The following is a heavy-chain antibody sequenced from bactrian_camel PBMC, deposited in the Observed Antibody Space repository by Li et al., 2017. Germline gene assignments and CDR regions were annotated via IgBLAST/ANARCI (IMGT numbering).Heavy chain of an antibody. CDR1: SATSNTYY. CDR2: IDRIGPT. D-gene: IGHD3*01. Sequence: QLVESGGGSVQAGGSLTLSCASSSATSNTYYMGWFRQAPGKEREGLATIDRIGPTRYAESVKGRFTIYKDNAGYTVNLRMSSLKPEDTAMYYCAATSSYGVGDTVCSLDREYDYWGQGTQVTVS. J-gene: IGHJ4*01. V-gene: IGHV3S53*01. CDR3: AATSSYGVGDTVCSLDREYDY.